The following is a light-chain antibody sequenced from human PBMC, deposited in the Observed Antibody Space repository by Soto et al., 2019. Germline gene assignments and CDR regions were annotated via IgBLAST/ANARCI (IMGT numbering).Light chain of an antibody. V-gene: IGKV1-33*01. CDR1: QDINNY. CDR3: HSRA. J-gene: IGKJ5*01. Sequence: DIQMTESPSFLSASVGDRVTITCQASQDINNYLNWYQQKPGKAPKLLIFDATNLETGVPSRFSGSGSETEFTLTISRLQPDDFATYFCHSRAFGQGTQLEIK. CDR2: DAT.